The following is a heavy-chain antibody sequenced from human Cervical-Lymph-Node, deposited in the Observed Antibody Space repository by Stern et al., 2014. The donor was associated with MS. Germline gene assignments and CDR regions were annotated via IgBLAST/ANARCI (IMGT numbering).Heavy chain of an antibody. CDR1: GGTFSTYS. Sequence: QVQLGQSGAEVKRPGSSVRVACKASGGTFSTYSIRCVRQAPGQGLEWMGGIILIFGTVNYAQKFQGRVTMSADKSTSTAYLDLTSLRSEDTAMYYCARYRGTFYFDNWGQGTLVTVSS. D-gene: IGHD1-1*01. CDR3: ARYRGTFYFDN. V-gene: IGHV1-69*06. CDR2: IILIFGTV. J-gene: IGHJ4*02.